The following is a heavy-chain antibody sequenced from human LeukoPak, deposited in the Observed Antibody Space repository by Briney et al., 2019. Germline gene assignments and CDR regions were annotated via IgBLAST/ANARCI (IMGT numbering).Heavy chain of an antibody. Sequence: ASVKVSCKASGYTFTSYGISWVRQAPGQGLEWMGGIIPIFGTANYAQKFQGRVTITADESTSTAYMELSSLRSEDTAVYYCSATYGDGYWGQGTLVTVSS. CDR3: SATYGDGY. CDR1: GYTFTSYG. J-gene: IGHJ4*02. V-gene: IGHV1-69*13. D-gene: IGHD4-17*01. CDR2: IIPIFGTA.